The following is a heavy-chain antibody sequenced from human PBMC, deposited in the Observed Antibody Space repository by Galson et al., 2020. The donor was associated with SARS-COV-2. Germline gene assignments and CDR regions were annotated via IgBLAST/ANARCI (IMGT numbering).Heavy chain of an antibody. Sequence: GGSLRLSCAASGFTFSSYEMNWVRQAPGKGLEWVSYISSSGSTIYYADSVKGRFTISRDNAKNSLYLQMNGLRAEDTAVYYCARGGLRDSSGYPLYWCQGTLVTVAS. D-gene: IGHD3-22*01. CDR2: ISSSGSTI. V-gene: IGHV3-48*03. J-gene: IGHJ4*02. CDR3: ARGGLRDSSGYPLY. CDR1: GFTFSSYE.